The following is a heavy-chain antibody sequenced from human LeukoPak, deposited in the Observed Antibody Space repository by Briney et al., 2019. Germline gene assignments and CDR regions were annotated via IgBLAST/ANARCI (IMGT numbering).Heavy chain of an antibody. Sequence: PSETLSLTCAVYGGSFSGYYWSWIRQPPGKGLEWIGEINHSGSTNYNPSLKSRVTISVDTSKNQFSLKLSSVTAADTAVYYCASQFRYCSSTSCYNWFDPWGQGTLVTVSS. CDR2: INHSGST. CDR1: GGSFSGYY. V-gene: IGHV4-34*01. J-gene: IGHJ5*02. CDR3: ASQFRYCSSTSCYNWFDP. D-gene: IGHD2-2*01.